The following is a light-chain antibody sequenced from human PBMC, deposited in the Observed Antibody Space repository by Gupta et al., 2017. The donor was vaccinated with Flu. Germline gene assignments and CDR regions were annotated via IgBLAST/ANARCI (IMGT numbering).Light chain of an antibody. Sequence: SSLTLPARAPGSHAQSITISCIGTSSDVGGYNHVSWYQHHPGKAPKLMIYEVHYRPSGVSNRFPVSTSGNTASLSISVLQAEDEADYYCGSYISSPTPVFGGGTKLTVL. CDR1: SSDVGGYNH. J-gene: IGLJ3*02. V-gene: IGLV2-14*01. CDR2: EVH. CDR3: GSYISSPTPV.